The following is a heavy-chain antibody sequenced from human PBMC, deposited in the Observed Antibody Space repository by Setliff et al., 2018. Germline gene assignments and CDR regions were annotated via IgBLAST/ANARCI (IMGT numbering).Heavy chain of an antibody. CDR2: IWYDGTYK. CDR1: GFSFNHHA. CDR3: ARDLPVVT. Sequence: PGGSLRLSCATSGFSFNHHAMHWVRQAPGKGLEWVAEIWYDGTYKFYADSVKGRFTISRDNSKNTLFLQMNSLRVEDTAVYYCARDLPVVTWGQGTLVTVSS. J-gene: IGHJ5*02. D-gene: IGHD2-15*01. V-gene: IGHV3-33*01.